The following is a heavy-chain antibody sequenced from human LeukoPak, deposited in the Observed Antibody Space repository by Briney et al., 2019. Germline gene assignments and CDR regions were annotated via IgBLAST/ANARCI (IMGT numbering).Heavy chain of an antibody. Sequence: KPSETLSLTCAVYGGSFSGYYWSWIRQPPGKGLEWIGEINHSGSTNYNPSLKSRVTISVDTSKNQFSLKLSSVTAADTAVYYCARHWETSSWYVDYWGQGTLVTVSS. CDR1: GGSFSGYY. V-gene: IGHV4-34*01. CDR2: INHSGST. D-gene: IGHD6-13*01. CDR3: ARHWETSSWYVDY. J-gene: IGHJ4*02.